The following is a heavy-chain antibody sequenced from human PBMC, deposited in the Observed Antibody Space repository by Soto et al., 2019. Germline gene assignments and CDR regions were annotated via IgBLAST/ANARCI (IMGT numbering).Heavy chain of an antibody. Sequence: QVHLVQSGAEVKSPGSAVKVSCKVSGAGDTSSNYGLNWMRQAPGQGLEWMGGTIPAFGTANYAQKFQGRVTTTADTSTTTAYMELSSLRSDDTAVYYCWRHDKTALPPLDSWGQGTLVSVSS. D-gene: IGHD1-1*01. CDR2: TIPAFGTA. V-gene: IGHV1-69*06. CDR3: WRHDKTALPPLDS. CDR1: GAGDTSSNYG. J-gene: IGHJ4*02.